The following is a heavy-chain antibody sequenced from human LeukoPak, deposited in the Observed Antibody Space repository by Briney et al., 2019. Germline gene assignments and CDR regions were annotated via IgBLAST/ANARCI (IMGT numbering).Heavy chain of an antibody. Sequence: GGSLRLSCAASGFTFSSYAMSWVRQAPGKGLEWVSAISGSGGSTYYADSVKGRFTISRDNSKNTLYLQMNSLRAEDTAVYYCAKVSEGWNYDCYYYGMDVWGQGTTVTVSS. J-gene: IGHJ6*02. V-gene: IGHV3-23*01. CDR2: ISGSGGST. D-gene: IGHD1-7*01. CDR3: AKVSEGWNYDCYYYGMDV. CDR1: GFTFSSYA.